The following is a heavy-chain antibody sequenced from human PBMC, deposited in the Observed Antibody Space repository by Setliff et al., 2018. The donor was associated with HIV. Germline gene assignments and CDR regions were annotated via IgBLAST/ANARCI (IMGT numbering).Heavy chain of an antibody. CDR2: IYYSGST. V-gene: IGHV4-39*01. Sequence: NPSETLSLTCTVSGGSISSSSYYWGWIRQPSGKGLEWIGSIYYSGSTYYNPSLKSRVTISVDTSKNQFSLKLSSVTAADTAVYYCAKTYSSGWCPPCYYYYYGMDVWGQGTTVTVSS. CDR3: AKTYSSGWCPPCYYYYYGMDV. D-gene: IGHD6-19*01. J-gene: IGHJ6*02. CDR1: GGSISSSSYY.